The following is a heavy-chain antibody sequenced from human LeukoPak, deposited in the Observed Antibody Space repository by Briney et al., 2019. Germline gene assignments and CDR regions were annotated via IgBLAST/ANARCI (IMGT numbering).Heavy chain of an antibody. CDR3: AGRQQLVRRIDY. D-gene: IGHD6-13*01. V-gene: IGHV4-39*07. CDR1: GGSISSSSYY. Sequence: SESLSLTCTVSGGSISSSSYYWGWIRQPPGKGLEWIGEINHSGSTNYNPSLKSRVTISVDTSKNQFSLKLSSVTAADTAVYYCAGRQQLVRRIDYWGQGTLVTVPP. CDR2: INHSGST. J-gene: IGHJ4*02.